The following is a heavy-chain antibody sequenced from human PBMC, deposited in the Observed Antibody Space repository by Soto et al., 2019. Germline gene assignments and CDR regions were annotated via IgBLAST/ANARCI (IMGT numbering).Heavy chain of an antibody. CDR1: GFTFSSFG. V-gene: IGHV3-30*18. CDR3: AKDQDGAPQLVRGAFHY. D-gene: IGHD6-13*01. J-gene: IGHJ4*02. Sequence: QVQLVESGGGVVQPGTYLRVSCAASGFTFSSFGMNWVRQAPGKGLEWVATISYDGRTQYYADSVTGRFTISRDNSKNTLYLQRNSLRTEDTAVYYCAKDQDGAPQLVRGAFHYCGQGTLVTVSS. CDR2: ISYDGRTQ.